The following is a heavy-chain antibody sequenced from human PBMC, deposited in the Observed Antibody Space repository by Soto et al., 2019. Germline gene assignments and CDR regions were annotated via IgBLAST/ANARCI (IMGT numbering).Heavy chain of an antibody. Sequence: GGSLRLSCAASGFTFSSYSMNWVRQAPGKGLEWVSYISSSSSYIYYADSVKGRFTISRDNAKNSLYLQMNSLRPEDTALYYCVRSKGGYAYGTPFDYWGQGTLVTVSS. J-gene: IGHJ4*02. V-gene: IGHV3-21*05. CDR3: VRSKGGYAYGTPFDY. CDR2: ISSSSSYI. D-gene: IGHD5-18*01. CDR1: GFTFSSYS.